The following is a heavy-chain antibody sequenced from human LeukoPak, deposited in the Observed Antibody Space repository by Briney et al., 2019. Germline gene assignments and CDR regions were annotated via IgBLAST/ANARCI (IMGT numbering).Heavy chain of an antibody. J-gene: IGHJ3*02. V-gene: IGHV5-51*01. CDR2: IYPGDSDT. Sequence: GESLRISCKGSGYSFTSYWIGWVRQMPGKGLEWMGIIYPGDSDTRYSPSFQGQVTISADKSISTAYLQWSSLKASDTAMYYCARQAPGYCSSTSCLDAFDIWGQGTMVTVSS. D-gene: IGHD2-2*01. CDR1: GYSFTSYW. CDR3: ARQAPGYCSSTSCLDAFDI.